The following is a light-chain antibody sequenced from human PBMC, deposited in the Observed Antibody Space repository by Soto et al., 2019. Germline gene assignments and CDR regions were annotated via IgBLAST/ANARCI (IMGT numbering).Light chain of an antibody. CDR2: EVS. V-gene: IGLV2-14*01. J-gene: IGLJ3*02. CDR1: SSDVGAYNY. CDR3: GSYTSTSTHV. Sequence: QSALTQPASLSGSPGQSITISCTGTSSDVGAYNYVSWYQQHPGKAPKIMIYEVSHRPSGVSNRFSGSKSGNTASLTISGLQVEDEAEYYCGSYTSTSTHVFGGGTKLTVL.